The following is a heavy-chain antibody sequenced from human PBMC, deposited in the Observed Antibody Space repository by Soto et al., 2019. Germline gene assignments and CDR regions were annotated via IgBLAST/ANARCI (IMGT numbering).Heavy chain of an antibody. J-gene: IGHJ4*02. CDR3: ATSVGIGCTGGSCYSFDY. D-gene: IGHD2-15*01. Sequence: EVQLLESGGGLVQPGGSLRLSCAASGFTFSNYAMSWVRQAPGKGLEWVSAVSISGGSTYYADSVKGRFTISRDNSKNTLCLQMNSLRAEDTDIYYCATSVGIGCTGGSCYSFDYWGQGTLVTVSS. CDR1: GFTFSNYA. V-gene: IGHV3-23*01. CDR2: VSISGGST.